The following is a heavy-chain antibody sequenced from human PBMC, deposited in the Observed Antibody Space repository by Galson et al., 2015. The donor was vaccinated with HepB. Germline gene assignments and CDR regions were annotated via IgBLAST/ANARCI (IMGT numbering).Heavy chain of an antibody. D-gene: IGHD5-18*01. Sequence: SLRLSCAASGFTFSSHAMHWVRQAPGKGLEWVAVISYDGGYKYYADSVKGRFTISRDTSKNTLYLQMNGLRAEDTAVYFCARDPPWIQLLIAYYFDYWGQGTLVTVSS. CDR3: ARDPPWIQLLIAYYFDY. CDR2: ISYDGGYK. V-gene: IGHV3-30*04. J-gene: IGHJ4*02. CDR1: GFTFSSHA.